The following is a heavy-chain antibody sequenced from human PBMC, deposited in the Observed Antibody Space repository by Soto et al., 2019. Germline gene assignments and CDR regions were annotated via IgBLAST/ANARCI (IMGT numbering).Heavy chain of an antibody. D-gene: IGHD2-2*01. CDR3: ARQNYCGTTTCYVY. CDR1: GGSISSTGHF. J-gene: IGHJ4*02. CDR2: IYYSGST. V-gene: IGHV4-39*01. Sequence: SETLSLTCAVSGGSISSTGHFWAWIRQPPGKGLEWIGNIYYSGSTSYNPSLKSRVTISIDMSKNQFSLTLSSVTAADTAVYYCARQNYCGTTTCYVYWGQGTLVTVSS.